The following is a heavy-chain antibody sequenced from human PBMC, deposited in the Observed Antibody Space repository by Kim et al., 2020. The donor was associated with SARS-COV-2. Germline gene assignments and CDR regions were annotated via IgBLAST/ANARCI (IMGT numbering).Heavy chain of an antibody. Sequence: GGSLRLSCAASGFTFSDYYMSWIRQAPGKGLEWVSYISSSGSTIYYADSVKGRFTISRDNAKNSLYLQMNSLRAEDTAVYYCARDSSSVSYYYYGMDVWGQGTTVTVSS. J-gene: IGHJ6*02. CDR1: GFTFSDYY. CDR3: ARDSSSVSYYYYGMDV. V-gene: IGHV3-11*01. CDR2: ISSSGSTI. D-gene: IGHD6-6*01.